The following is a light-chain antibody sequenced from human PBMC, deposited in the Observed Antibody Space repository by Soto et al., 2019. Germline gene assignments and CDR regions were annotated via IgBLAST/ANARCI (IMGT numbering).Light chain of an antibody. Sequence: QSVLTQPASVSGSPGQSITISCTGSSSDFGSYNLVSWYQQHPGKVPKLIIYEATKRPSGISNRFSGSKSGYMASLTISGLQAEDGADYYCFSYAGSRTGVFGGGTKLTVL. CDR1: SSDFGSYNL. CDR3: FSYAGSRTGV. CDR2: EAT. J-gene: IGLJ3*02. V-gene: IGLV2-23*01.